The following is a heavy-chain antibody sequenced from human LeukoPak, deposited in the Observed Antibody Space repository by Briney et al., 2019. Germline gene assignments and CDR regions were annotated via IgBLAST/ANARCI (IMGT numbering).Heavy chain of an antibody. D-gene: IGHD2-15*01. Sequence: GGSLRLSCAASEFTFSSYAMSWVRQAPGKGLEWVSAISGSGGSTYYADSVKGRFTISRDNSKNTLYLQMNSLRAEDTAVYYCAKDPGDIVVVGCMDVWGQGTTVTVSS. J-gene: IGHJ6*02. CDR2: ISGSGGST. CDR3: AKDPGDIVVVGCMDV. CDR1: EFTFSSYA. V-gene: IGHV3-23*01.